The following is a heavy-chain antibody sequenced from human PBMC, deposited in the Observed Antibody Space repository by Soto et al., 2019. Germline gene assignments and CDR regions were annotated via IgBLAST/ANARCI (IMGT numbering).Heavy chain of an antibody. D-gene: IGHD3-10*01. V-gene: IGHV5-51*01. CDR2: IYPRDSDT. CDR3: ARQDGSGIYYFDY. CDR1: GYSLTYYW. J-gene: IGHJ4*02. Sequence: GESLKISCKGSGYSLTYYWIGCGRQVPGKGLEWMGIIYPRDSDTRYSPSFQGQVTISVDKSISTAYLQWSSLKASDTAMYYCARQDGSGIYYFDYWGQGTLVTVSS.